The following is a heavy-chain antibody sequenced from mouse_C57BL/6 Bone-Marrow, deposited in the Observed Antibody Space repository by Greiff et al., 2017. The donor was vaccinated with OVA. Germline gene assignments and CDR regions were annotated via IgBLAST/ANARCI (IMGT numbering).Heavy chain of an antibody. Sequence: QVQLQQSGAELARPGASVKLSCKASGYTFKSYGISWVKQRTGQGLEWIGEIYPRSGNTYYNEKFKGKATLTADKSSSTAYMELRSLTSEDSAVYFCARFCRLRYFDYWGQGTTLTVSS. CDR1: GYTFKSYG. CDR2: IYPRSGNT. J-gene: IGHJ2*01. CDR3: ARFCRLRYFDY. V-gene: IGHV1-81*01. D-gene: IGHD2-4*01.